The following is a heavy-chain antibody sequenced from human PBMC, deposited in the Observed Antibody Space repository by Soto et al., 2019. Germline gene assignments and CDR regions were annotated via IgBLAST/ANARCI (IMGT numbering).Heavy chain of an antibody. D-gene: IGHD3-22*01. J-gene: IGHJ4*02. CDR1: GDSISTFY. CDR2: VYYTGST. Sequence: ASETLSLTCTVSGDSISTFYWGWIRQPPGKGLEWIGYVYYTGSTNYNPSLKSRVTISVDTSKNQFSLKLNSVTAADTAVYYCARGRTVRNYSDNSDYYYYFDYWGQGSLVTVSS. CDR3: ARGRTVRNYSDNSDYYYYFDY. V-gene: IGHV4-59*01.